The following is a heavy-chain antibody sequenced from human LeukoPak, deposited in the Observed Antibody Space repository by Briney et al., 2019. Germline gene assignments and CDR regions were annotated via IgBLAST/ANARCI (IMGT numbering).Heavy chain of an antibody. CDR1: GFTFSSCE. CDR3: AELGITVIGGV. J-gene: IGHJ6*04. V-gene: IGHV3-48*03. Sequence: PGGSLRLSCAASGFTFSSCEMNWVRQAPGKGLEWVSYISSSGSTIYYADSVKGRFTISRDNAKNSLYLQMNSLRAEDTAVYYCAELGITVIGGVWGKGTTVTISS. CDR2: ISSSGSTI. D-gene: IGHD3-10*02.